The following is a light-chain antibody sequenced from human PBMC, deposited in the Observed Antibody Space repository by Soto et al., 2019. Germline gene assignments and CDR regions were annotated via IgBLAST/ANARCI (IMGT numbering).Light chain of an antibody. Sequence: VVMTQSPLSLPVTLGQPASFSCRSRQSLESSDGDTYLNWFQQRPGPAPRCRIFKVSDRDSGVPDRLSGSGSGTDFTLKISRRESEDVGGHYCMQGTHWPPFTFGEGTKLEIK. J-gene: IGKJ2*01. CDR1: QSLESSDGDTY. V-gene: IGKV2-30*01. CDR2: KVS. CDR3: MQGTHWPPFT.